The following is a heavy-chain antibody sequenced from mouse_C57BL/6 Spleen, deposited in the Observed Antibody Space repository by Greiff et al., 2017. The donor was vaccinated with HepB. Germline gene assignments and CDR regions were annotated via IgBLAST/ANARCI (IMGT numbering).Heavy chain of an antibody. CDR2: IDPENGDT. J-gene: IGHJ2*01. CDR1: GFNIKDDY. CDR3: TTSPYLDY. V-gene: IGHV14-4*01. Sequence: VQLQQSGAELVRPGASVKLSCTASGFNIKDDYMHWVKQRPEQGLEWIGWIDPENGDTEYASKFQGKATITADTSSNTAYLQLSSLTSEDTAVYYCTTSPYLDYWGQGTTLTVSS.